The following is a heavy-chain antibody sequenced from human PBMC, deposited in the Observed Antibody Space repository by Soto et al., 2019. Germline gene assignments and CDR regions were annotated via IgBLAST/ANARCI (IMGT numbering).Heavy chain of an antibody. Sequence: EVQLLESGGGLVQPGGALRLSCAASGFTFSSHAMSWVRQAPGKGLEWLSSISGGAEGAYYADSVKGRFTISRDNSKNTLYLQMNSLRGEDTAVYYCASDLWWYLQWGQGTLVTVSS. CDR2: ISGGAEGA. CDR3: ASDLWWYLQ. D-gene: IGHD2-15*01. V-gene: IGHV3-23*01. J-gene: IGHJ4*02. CDR1: GFTFSSHA.